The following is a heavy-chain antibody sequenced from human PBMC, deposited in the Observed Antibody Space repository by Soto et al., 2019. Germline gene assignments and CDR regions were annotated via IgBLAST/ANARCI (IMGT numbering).Heavy chain of an antibody. CDR2: ISSRSTYI. V-gene: IGHV3-21*06. CDR1: GFNFSTYS. CDR3: ARAAPHGYDY. J-gene: IGHJ4*02. D-gene: IGHD5-18*01. Sequence: PGGSLRLSCAASGFNFSTYSMNWVRQAPGKGLEWVSFISSRSTYIYSTDSVKGRFTISRDNARNSLYLQMNSLRDEDTAVYYCARAAPHGYDYWGQGTPVTVSS.